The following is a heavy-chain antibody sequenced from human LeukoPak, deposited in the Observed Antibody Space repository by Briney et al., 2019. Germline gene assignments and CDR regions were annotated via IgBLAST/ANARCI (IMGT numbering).Heavy chain of an antibody. Sequence: PGGSLRLSCAASGFTFSSYCMNWVRQAPGKGLEWVANIKQDGSEKYYVDSVKGRFTISRDNSRSTLYLQMNSLRPEDTAIYYCAREGYYGSGSPPSLYFDYWGQGTLVTVSS. CDR2: IKQDGSEK. CDR3: AREGYYGSGSPPSLYFDY. V-gene: IGHV3-7*01. CDR1: GFTFSSYC. J-gene: IGHJ4*02. D-gene: IGHD3-10*01.